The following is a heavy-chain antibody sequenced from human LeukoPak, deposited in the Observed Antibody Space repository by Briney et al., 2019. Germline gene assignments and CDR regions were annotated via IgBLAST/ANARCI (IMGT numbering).Heavy chain of an antibody. CDR1: GFTFSSYW. V-gene: IGHV3-7*01. D-gene: IGHD6-13*01. J-gene: IGHJ4*02. CDR3: AREGITAAADY. Sequence: GGSLRLSCAASGFTFSSYWMSWVRQAPGKGLEWVANIKQDGSEKYYVDSVKGRFTISRDNAKNSLYLQVNSLRAEDTAVYYCAREGITAAADYWGQGTLVTVSS. CDR2: IKQDGSEK.